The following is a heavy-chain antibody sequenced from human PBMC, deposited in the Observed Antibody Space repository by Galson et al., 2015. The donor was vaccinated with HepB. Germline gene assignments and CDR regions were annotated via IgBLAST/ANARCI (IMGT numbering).Heavy chain of an antibody. Sequence: CAISGDSVSNNSVYWNWIRQSPSRGLEWLGRTYYRSKWYNDYAVSVKSRITFRPDTSKNQFSLHLNSVTPGDTAVYYCAREAELLDLERAYYYYYGMDVWGQGTTVTVS. D-gene: IGHD1-1*01. J-gene: IGHJ6*02. CDR3: AREAELLDLERAYYYYYGMDV. V-gene: IGHV6-1*01. CDR2: TYYRSKWYN. CDR1: GDSVSNNSVY.